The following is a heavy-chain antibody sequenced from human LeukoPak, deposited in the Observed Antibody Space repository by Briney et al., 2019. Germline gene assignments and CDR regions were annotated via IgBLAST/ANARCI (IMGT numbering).Heavy chain of an antibody. D-gene: IGHD1-26*01. CDR1: GGSISSSSYY. J-gene: IGHJ5*02. CDR3: ATTRWDLLHWLDT. V-gene: IGHV4-39*01. CDR2: IYYSGST. Sequence: SETLSLTCTVSGGSISSSSYYWGWIRQPPGKGLEWIGIIYYSGSTYYNPSLKSRLTISVDTSNNQFSLKLISVTAADTAVYYCATTRWDLLHWLDTWGQGTLVTVSS.